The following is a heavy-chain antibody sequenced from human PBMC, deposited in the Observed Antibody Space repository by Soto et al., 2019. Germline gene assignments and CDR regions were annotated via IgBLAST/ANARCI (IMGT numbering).Heavy chain of an antibody. CDR1: GFTFSSYS. Sequence: EVQLVESGGGLVKPGGSLRLSCAASGFTFSSYSMNWVRQAPGKGLEWVSSISSSSSYIYYADSVKGRFTISRDNAKNSLYLQMNSLRAEDTAVYYCARDFEQQLSAFDIWGQGTMVTVSS. CDR2: ISSSSSYI. V-gene: IGHV3-21*01. D-gene: IGHD6-13*01. CDR3: ARDFEQQLSAFDI. J-gene: IGHJ3*02.